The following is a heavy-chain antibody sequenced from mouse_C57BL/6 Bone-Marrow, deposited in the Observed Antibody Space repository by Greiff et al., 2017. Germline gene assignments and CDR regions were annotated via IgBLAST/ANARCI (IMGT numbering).Heavy chain of an antibody. D-gene: IGHD2-1*01. V-gene: IGHV1-55*01. CDR3: ARKGYGNYVDY. J-gene: IGHJ2*01. Sequence: QVQLQQPGAELVKPGASVKMSCKASGYTFTSYWITWVKQRPGQGLEWIGEIYPRSGNTYYNEKFKGKATLTADKSSSTAYMELRSLTSEDSAVYFCARKGYGNYVDYWGQGTTLTVSS. CDR1: GYTFTSYW. CDR2: IYPRSGNT.